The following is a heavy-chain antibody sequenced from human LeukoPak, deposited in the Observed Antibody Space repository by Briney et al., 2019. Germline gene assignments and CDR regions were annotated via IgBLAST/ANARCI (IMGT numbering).Heavy chain of an antibody. CDR2: ISYDGSNK. D-gene: IGHD3-10*01. Sequence: GGSLRLSCAASGFTFSSYAMHWVRQAPGKGLEWVAVISYDGSNKYYADSVKGRFTISRDNSKNTLYLQMNSLRAEDTAVYYCASTGDFDYWGQGALVTVSS. CDR1: GFTFSSYA. V-gene: IGHV3-30-3*01. J-gene: IGHJ4*02. CDR3: ASTGDFDY.